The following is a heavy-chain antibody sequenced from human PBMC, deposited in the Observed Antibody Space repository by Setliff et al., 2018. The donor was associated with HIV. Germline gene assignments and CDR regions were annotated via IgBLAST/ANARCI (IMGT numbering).Heavy chain of an antibody. CDR3: ARDLNVPSIPGTPPWY. Sequence: GGSLRLSCAASGFTFSSYSMNWVRQAPGKGLEWVSSISSSTSYIYYADSVKGRFTIARDNAKNSLYLQMNSLRPEDTAVYYCARDLNVPSIPGTPPWYWGQGTLVTVSS. CDR1: GFTFSSYS. V-gene: IGHV3-21*01. CDR2: ISSSTSYI. J-gene: IGHJ4*02. D-gene: IGHD1-20*01.